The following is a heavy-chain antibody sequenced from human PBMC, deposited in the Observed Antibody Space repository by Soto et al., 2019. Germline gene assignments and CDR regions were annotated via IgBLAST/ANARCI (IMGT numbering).Heavy chain of an antibody. Sequence: EVQLVESGGGLVQPGRSLRLSCAASGFTFDDYAMHWVRQAPGKGLEWVSGISWNSGSIGYADSVKGRFTISRDNAKNSLYLQMNSLRAEDTALYYCAKDHYCSSTSCYRWYFDLWGRGTLVTVSS. V-gene: IGHV3-9*01. J-gene: IGHJ2*01. D-gene: IGHD2-2*01. CDR2: ISWNSGSI. CDR1: GFTFDDYA. CDR3: AKDHYCSSTSCYRWYFDL.